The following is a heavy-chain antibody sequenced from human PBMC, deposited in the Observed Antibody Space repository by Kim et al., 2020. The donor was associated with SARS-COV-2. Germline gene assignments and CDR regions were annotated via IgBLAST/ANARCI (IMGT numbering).Heavy chain of an antibody. V-gene: IGHV3-74*01. D-gene: IGHD6-19*01. CDR3: VRDMAGYDDY. J-gene: IGHJ4*02. CDR1: GFTFSRYW. Sequence: GGSLRLSCAVSGFTFSRYWMHWVRQVPGKGLVWVTRINLDGKTTTYEDSVGGRFTISRDNAKSTLYLLMNRRRAEETAVYYCVRDMAGYDDYWGQGTLVTFSS. CDR2: INLDGKTT.